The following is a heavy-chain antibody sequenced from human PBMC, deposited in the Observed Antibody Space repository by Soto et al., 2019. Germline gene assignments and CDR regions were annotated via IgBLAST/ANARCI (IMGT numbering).Heavy chain of an antibody. CDR3: ARDWHDFWGGYLFPHLNFDY. V-gene: IGHV1-18*01. D-gene: IGHD3-3*01. J-gene: IGHJ4*02. CDR1: GYTFTSYG. CDR2: ISAYNGNT. Sequence: ASVKVSCKASGYTFTSYGISWVRQAPGQGLEWMGWISAYNGNTNYAQKLQGRVTMTTDTSKSTAYMELRSLRSDDTAVYYCARDWHDFWGGYLFPHLNFDYWGQGTLVTVSS.